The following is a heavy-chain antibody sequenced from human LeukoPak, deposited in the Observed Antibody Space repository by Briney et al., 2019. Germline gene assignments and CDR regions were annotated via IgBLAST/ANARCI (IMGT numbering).Heavy chain of an antibody. V-gene: IGHV3-23*01. CDR2: ISGSGGST. CDR3: AKDLDDSGWYRGGFDY. CDR1: GFTFSSYA. D-gene: IGHD6-19*01. J-gene: IGHJ4*02. Sequence: PGGSLRLSCAASGFTFSSYAMSWVRQAPGKGLEWVSAISGSGGSTYYADSVKGRFTISRDNSKNTLYLQMNSLRAEDTAVYYCAKDLDDSGWYRGGFDYWGQGTLVTVSS.